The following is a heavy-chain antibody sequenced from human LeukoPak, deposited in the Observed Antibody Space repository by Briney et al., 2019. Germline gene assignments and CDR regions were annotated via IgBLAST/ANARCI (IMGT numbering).Heavy chain of an antibody. CDR2: IYYSGST. V-gene: IGHV4-39*07. D-gene: IGHD6-13*01. J-gene: IGHJ4*02. CDR1: GGSISSSSYY. CDR3: AREGGYSRPGTRGNFDY. Sequence: PSETLSLTCTVSGGSISSSSYYWGWIRQPPGKGLEWIGSIYYSGSTYYNPSLKSRVTISVDTSKNQFSLKLSSVTAADTAVYYCAREGGYSRPGTRGNFDYWGQGTLVTVSS.